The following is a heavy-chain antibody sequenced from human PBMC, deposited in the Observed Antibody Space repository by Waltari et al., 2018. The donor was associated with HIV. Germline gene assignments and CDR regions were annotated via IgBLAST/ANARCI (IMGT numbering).Heavy chain of an antibody. CDR3: VHTTGYYDFWSGYYRNWFDP. V-gene: IGHV2-5*02. CDR2: IYWDDDK. D-gene: IGHD3-3*01. CDR1: GFSFSNSKVG. Sequence: QISLKESGPTLVKPTQNLTLTCTFSGFSFSNSKVGVAWIRQPQGKALEWLALIYWDDDKRYSPSLQTRLTITKDTSKNQVVLTMTSMDLEDTGTYYCVHTTGYYDFWSGYYRNWFDPWGQGTLVTVSS. J-gene: IGHJ5*02.